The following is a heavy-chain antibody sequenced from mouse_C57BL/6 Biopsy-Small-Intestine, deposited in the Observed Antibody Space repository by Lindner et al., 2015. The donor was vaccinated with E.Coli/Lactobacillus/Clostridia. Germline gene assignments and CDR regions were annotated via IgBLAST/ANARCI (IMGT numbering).Heavy chain of an antibody. V-gene: IGHV1-42*01. D-gene: IGHD1-1*01. CDR3: VSPSITTEY. Sequence: VQLQESGPELVKPGASVKISCKASGYSFTDYYMNWVKQSPEKSLEWIGEINPNTGGITYNQKFKARATLTVDQSSSTAYMQLKSLTSEDSAVYYCVSPSITTEYWGQGTSVTVSS. J-gene: IGHJ4*01. CDR2: INPNTGGI. CDR1: GYSFTDYY.